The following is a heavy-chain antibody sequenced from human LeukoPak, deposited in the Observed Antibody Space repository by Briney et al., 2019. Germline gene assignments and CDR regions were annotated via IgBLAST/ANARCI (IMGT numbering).Heavy chain of an antibody. CDR3: ARSRDTTNYYGMDV. CDR2: IHHGGST. V-gene: IGHV4-4*02. J-gene: IGHJ6*02. CDR1: GDSISSSKW. D-gene: IGHD1-26*01. Sequence: PSEILSLTCAVSGDSISSSKWWSWVRQAPGKGLEWIGEIHHGGSTNYNPTLKSRVTISVDKSKNQFSLKMSSVTAADTAVYYCARSRDTTNYYGMDVWGQGTTVTVS.